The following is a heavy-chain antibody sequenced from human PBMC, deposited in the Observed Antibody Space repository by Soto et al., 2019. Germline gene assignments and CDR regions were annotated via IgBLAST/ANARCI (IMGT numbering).Heavy chain of an antibody. V-gene: IGHV3-74*01. CDR3: ARDWRSDAFDI. J-gene: IGHJ3*02. CDR2: INSDGSST. Sequence: GGSLRLSCAASGFTFSSYWMHWVRRAPGKGLVWVSRINSDGSSTSYADSVKGRFTISRDNAKNTLYLQMNSLRAEDTAVYYCARDWRSDAFDIWGQGTMVTVSS. CDR1: GFTFSSYW.